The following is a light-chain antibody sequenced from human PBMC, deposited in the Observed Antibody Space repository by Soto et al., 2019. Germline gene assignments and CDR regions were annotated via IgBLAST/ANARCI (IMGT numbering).Light chain of an antibody. CDR1: SSDVGGYNY. CDR2: DVS. J-gene: IGLJ2*01. CDR3: SSYTSSGTLV. Sequence: QSALTQPASVSGSPGQSITISCTGTSSDVGGYNYVSWYQHHPGKAPKLMIYDVSNRPSGVSNRFSGSKSGNTASLTISGLYAEDEADYYCSSYTSSGTLVFGGGTKLTVL. V-gene: IGLV2-14*03.